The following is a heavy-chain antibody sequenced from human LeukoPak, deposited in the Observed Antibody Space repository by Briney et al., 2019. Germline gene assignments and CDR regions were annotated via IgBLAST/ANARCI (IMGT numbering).Heavy chain of an antibody. Sequence: SETLSLTCAVYGGSFRGYSWSWIRQPPGKGLEWIGEINHSGSTNYNPSLKSRVTISVDTSKNQLSLKVNSVTAADTAVYYCARDIAVAGYYYYYMDVWGKGTTVTVSS. D-gene: IGHD6-19*01. CDR2: INHSGST. J-gene: IGHJ6*03. CDR1: GGSFRGYS. V-gene: IGHV4-34*01. CDR3: ARDIAVAGYYYYYMDV.